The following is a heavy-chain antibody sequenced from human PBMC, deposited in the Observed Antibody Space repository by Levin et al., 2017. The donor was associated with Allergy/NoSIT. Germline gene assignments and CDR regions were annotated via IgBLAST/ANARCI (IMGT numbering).Heavy chain of an antibody. J-gene: IGHJ5*02. D-gene: IGHD5-12*01. V-gene: IGHV1-2*02. CDR1: GYTFTGYY. CDR2: INPNSGGT. CDR3: ARDWNSGYAGTGFDP. Sequence: ASVKVSCKASGYTFTGYYMHWVRQAPGQGLEWMGWINPNSGGTNYAQKFQGRVTMTRDTSISTAYMELSRLRSDDTAVYYCARDWNSGYAGTGFDPWGQGTLVTVSS.